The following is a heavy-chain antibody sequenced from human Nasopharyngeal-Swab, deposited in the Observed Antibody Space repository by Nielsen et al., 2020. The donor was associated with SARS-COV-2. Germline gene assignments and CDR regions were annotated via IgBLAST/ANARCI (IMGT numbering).Heavy chain of an antibody. J-gene: IGHJ6*03. CDR2: INHSGST. D-gene: IGHD7-27*01. CDR3: ARGLSGIVPSPILGLGPYYYYYYYMDV. Sequence: QAPSLTCAVYCGSFSADYCGWIRQPPGRGLEWIGEINHSGSTNYNPSLQSRVTIPVDPSKNQFSLRLSSVTAADTTVYYCARGLSGIVPSPILGLGPYYYYYYYMDVWGKGTTVTVSS. V-gene: IGHV4-34*01. CDR1: CGSFSADY.